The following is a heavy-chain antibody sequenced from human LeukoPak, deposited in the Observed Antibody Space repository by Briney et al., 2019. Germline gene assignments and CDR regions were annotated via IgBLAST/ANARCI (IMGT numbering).Heavy chain of an antibody. Sequence: PSETLSLTCTVSGGSISSYYWSWIRQPPGKGLEWIGYIYYSGSTNYNPSLKSRVTISVDTSKNQFSLKLSSVTAADTAVYYCASNHPYYYDSSGPQFDYWDQGTLVTVSS. CDR2: IYYSGST. CDR3: ASNHPYYYDSSGPQFDY. V-gene: IGHV4-59*01. D-gene: IGHD3-22*01. J-gene: IGHJ4*02. CDR1: GGSISSYY.